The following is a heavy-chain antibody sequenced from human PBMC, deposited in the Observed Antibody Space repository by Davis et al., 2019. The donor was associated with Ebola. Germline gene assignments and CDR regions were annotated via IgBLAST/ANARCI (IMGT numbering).Heavy chain of an antibody. J-gene: IGHJ3*02. CDR2: ISGSGGST. CDR1: GFTFSSYA. V-gene: IGHV3-23*01. Sequence: GESLKISCAASGFTFSSYAMSWVRQAPGKGLEWVSAISGSGGSTYYADFVKGRFTISRDNSKNTLYLQMNSLRAEHTAIYYCAKDKNYDFWSGYPHDAFDIWGQGTMVTVSS. CDR3: AKDKNYDFWSGYPHDAFDI. D-gene: IGHD3-3*01.